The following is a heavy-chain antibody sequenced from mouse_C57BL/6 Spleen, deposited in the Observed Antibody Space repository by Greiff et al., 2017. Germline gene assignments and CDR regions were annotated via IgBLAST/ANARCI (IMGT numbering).Heavy chain of an antibody. CDR2: INPGNGGT. V-gene: IGHV1-53*01. D-gene: IGHD2-10*02. CDR1: GYTFTSYW. CDR3: AREGEYALDY. Sequence: VQLQQPGTELVKPGASVKLSCKASGYTFTSYWMHWVKQRPGQGLEWIGNINPGNGGTNYNEKFKSKATRTVAKSYSTAYMQLSSLTSEDSAVYYCAREGEYALDYWGQGTTLTVSS. J-gene: IGHJ2*01.